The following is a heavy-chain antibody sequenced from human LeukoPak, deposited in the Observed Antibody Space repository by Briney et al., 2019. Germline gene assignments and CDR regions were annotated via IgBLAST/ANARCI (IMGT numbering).Heavy chain of an antibody. Sequence: SETLSLTCTVSGGSIGTYYWSWIRQPAGKGLEWIGRIYTTGSANYNPSLKSRVTMSLDTSKNQFSLKLSSVTAADTAVYYCARDGPSWGVLWGQGALVTVSS. D-gene: IGHD7-27*01. V-gene: IGHV4-4*07. CDR2: IYTTGSA. CDR1: GGSIGTYY. J-gene: IGHJ4*02. CDR3: ARDGPSWGVL.